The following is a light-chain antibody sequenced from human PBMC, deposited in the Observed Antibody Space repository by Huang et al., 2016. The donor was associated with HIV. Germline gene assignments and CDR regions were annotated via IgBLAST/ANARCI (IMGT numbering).Light chain of an antibody. Sequence: EIVLTQSPGTLSLSPGERATLSCRASQSVSSSYLAWYQQKPGQAPRRLFYGASSRAPGIPDRFSGSGSGTDFTLTISRLEPEDFAVYYCQQYDSSPWTFGQGTKVEIK. CDR3: QQYDSSPWT. J-gene: IGKJ1*01. CDR1: QSVSSSY. V-gene: IGKV3-20*01. CDR2: GAS.